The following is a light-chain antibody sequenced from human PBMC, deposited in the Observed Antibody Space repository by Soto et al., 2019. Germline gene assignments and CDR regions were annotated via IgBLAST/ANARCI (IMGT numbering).Light chain of an antibody. CDR2: DDS. J-gene: IGLJ2*01. V-gene: IGLV3-21*02. CDR1: TIGGKS. CDR3: QVWDSSSDHVI. Sequence: SYELTQPPSVPVAPGQTARITCGGDTIGGKSVHWYQQKPGQAPVLVIYDDSDRPSGIPERFSGSNSGNTATLTISRVEAGDEADYYCQVWDSSSDHVIFGGGTKVTVL.